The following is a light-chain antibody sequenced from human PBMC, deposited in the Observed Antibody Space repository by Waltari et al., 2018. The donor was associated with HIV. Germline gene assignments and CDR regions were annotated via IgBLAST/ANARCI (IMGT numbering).Light chain of an antibody. V-gene: IGLV3-1*01. CDR2: QNK. CDR1: KLGDKY. Sequence: SYELTQPPSMSVSPGRTASITCSGDKLGDKYVCWYQQKPGQSPVLVIYQNKKRPSGIPERFSGSNSGNTGTLTISGTQAVDEADYYCQAWDSSTRGLFGGGTKLTVL. J-gene: IGLJ2*01. CDR3: QAWDSSTRGL.